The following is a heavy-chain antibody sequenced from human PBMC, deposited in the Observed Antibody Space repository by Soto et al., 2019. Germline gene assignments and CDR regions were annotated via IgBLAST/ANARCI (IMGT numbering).Heavy chain of an antibody. CDR1: GFTVSGMF. D-gene: IGHD6-19*01. Sequence: LRLSCAASGFTVSGMFMNWVRQAPGKGLEWVSVIYPAGPTYYADSVKGRFTISRDNSKNTLFLQLNNLRAEDTAVYYCERDADSSGLHYWGQGILVTVSS. CDR3: ERDADSSGLHY. J-gene: IGHJ4*02. V-gene: IGHV3-53*01. CDR2: IYPAGPT.